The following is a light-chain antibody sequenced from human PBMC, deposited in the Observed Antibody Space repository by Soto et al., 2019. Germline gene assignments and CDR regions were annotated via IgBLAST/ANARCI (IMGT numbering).Light chain of an antibody. CDR1: QSISNY. J-gene: IGKJ2*01. Sequence: DIQMTQSPSSLSASVGDRVTITCRASQSISNYLNWYQQKPGKAPKLLIYAASSLQSGVPSRFSGSGSGTDFTLTISSLQPEDFATYYCQPSYTTPYTFGQGTKLEIK. CDR2: AAS. V-gene: IGKV1-39*01. CDR3: QPSYTTPYT.